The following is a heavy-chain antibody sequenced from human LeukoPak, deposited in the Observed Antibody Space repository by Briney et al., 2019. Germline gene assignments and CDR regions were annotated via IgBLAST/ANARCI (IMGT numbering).Heavy chain of an antibody. J-gene: IGHJ4*02. V-gene: IGHV4-39*07. CDR3: ARESSGSSAKDY. D-gene: IGHD3-10*01. CDR2: IYYSGCT. CDR1: GGSISSSYYY. Sequence: SETLSLTCTVSGGSISSSYYYWGWIRQPPGKGLEWIGNIYYSGCTYYNPSLKSRVTISVDTSKNQFSLKLRSVTAADTAVYYCARESSGSSAKDYWGQGTLVTVSS.